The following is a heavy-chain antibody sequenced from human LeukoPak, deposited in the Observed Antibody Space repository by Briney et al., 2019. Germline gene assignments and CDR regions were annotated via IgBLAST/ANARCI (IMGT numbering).Heavy chain of an antibody. CDR2: ISYDGSNK. J-gene: IGHJ6*02. Sequence: GGSLRLSCAASGFTFSSYGMHWVRQAPGKGLEWVAVISYDGSNKYYADSVKGRFTISRDNSKNTLYLQMNSLRAEDTAVYYCAKDRRESSGWWAGMDVWGQGTTVTVSS. CDR1: GFTFSSYG. V-gene: IGHV3-30*18. CDR3: AKDRRESSGWWAGMDV. D-gene: IGHD6-19*01.